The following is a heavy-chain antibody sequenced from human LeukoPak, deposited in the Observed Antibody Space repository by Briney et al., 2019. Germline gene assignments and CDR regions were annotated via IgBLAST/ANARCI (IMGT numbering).Heavy chain of an antibody. CDR2: INSNGGST. V-gene: IGHV3-23*01. D-gene: IGHD3-3*01. CDR3: EPPLQFLES. CDR1: GFTFSTST. J-gene: IGHJ5*02. Sequence: GGSLRLSCTTSGFTFSTSTMTWVRQAPGKGLEWVSTINSNGGSTYYASSVKGRFSISRDNSRNTLYLRVSSLRAEDTAVYYCEPPLQFLESWGQGTLVIVSS.